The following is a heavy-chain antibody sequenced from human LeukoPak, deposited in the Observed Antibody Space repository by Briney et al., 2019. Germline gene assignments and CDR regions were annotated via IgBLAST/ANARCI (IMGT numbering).Heavy chain of an antibody. V-gene: IGHV4-34*01. Sequence: SETLSLTCAVYGGSFSGYYWSWIRQPPGKGLEWIGEIDHSGSTNYNPSLKSRVTISVDTSKNQFSLKLSSVTAADTAVYYCARGRGGYYYSWFDPWGQGTLGTVSS. CDR2: IDHSGST. J-gene: IGHJ5*02. CDR3: ARGRGGYYYSWFDP. CDR1: GGSFSGYY. D-gene: IGHD3-22*01.